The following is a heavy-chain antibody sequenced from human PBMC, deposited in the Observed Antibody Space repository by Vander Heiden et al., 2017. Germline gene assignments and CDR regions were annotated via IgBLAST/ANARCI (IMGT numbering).Heavy chain of an antibody. CDR1: GYSFTSYW. Sequence: EVQLVQSGAEVKKPGESLKISCKGSGYSFTSYWIGWVRQLPGKGLEGVGIIYPGDSDTRYSPACQGQVTISADKSINTAYLQWSSLKASETAMYYCARRWRGRYSDAFDIWGQGTMVTVYS. CDR2: IYPGDSDT. V-gene: IGHV5-51*03. D-gene: IGHD2-15*01. J-gene: IGHJ3*02. CDR3: ARRWRGRYSDAFDI.